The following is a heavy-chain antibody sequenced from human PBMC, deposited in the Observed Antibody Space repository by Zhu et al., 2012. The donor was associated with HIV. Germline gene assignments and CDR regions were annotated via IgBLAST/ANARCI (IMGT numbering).Heavy chain of an antibody. CDR3: ASNSGSYYVGLLVFDY. J-gene: IGHJ4*02. Sequence: QVQLQESGPGLVKPSETLSLTCTVSGGSISSSSYYWGWIRQPPGKGLEWIGSIYYSGSTYYNPSLKSRVTIPVDTSKNQFSLKLSSVTAADTAVYYCASNSGSYYVGLLVFDYWGQGTLVTVSS. CDR1: GGSISSSSYY. CDR2: IYYSGST. D-gene: IGHD1-26*01. V-gene: IGHV4-39*07.